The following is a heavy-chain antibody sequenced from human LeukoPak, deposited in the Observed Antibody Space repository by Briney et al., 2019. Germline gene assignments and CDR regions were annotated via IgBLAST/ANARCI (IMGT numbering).Heavy chain of an antibody. J-gene: IGHJ5*02. Sequence: PSETLSLTCTVSGGSISSSSYYWGWIRQPPGKGLEWIGSIYHSGSTYYNPSLKSRVTISVDTPKNQFSLKLSSVTAADTAVYYCARALRDIVVVPAEFDPWGQGTLVTVSS. CDR2: IYHSGST. V-gene: IGHV4-39*07. CDR3: ARALRDIVVVPAEFDP. CDR1: GGSISSSSYY. D-gene: IGHD2-2*01.